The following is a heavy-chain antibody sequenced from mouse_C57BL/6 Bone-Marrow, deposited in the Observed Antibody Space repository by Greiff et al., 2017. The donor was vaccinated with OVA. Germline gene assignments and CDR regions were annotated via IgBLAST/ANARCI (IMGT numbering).Heavy chain of an antibody. V-gene: IGHV5-6*01. J-gene: IGHJ1*03. D-gene: IGHD2-3*01. CDR1: GFTFSSYG. Sequence: EVQGVESGGDLVKPGGSLKLSCAASGFTFSSYGMSWVRQTPDKRLEWVATISSGGSYPYYPDSVKGRFTISRDNAKNTLYLQMSSLKSEDTAMYYCARPYDGYRWYFDVWGTGTTVTVSS. CDR3: ARPYDGYRWYFDV. CDR2: ISSGGSYP.